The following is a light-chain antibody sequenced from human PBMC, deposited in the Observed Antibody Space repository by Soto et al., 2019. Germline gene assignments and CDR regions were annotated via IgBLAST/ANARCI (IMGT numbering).Light chain of an antibody. CDR1: QSVSSSY. Sequence: ENVLTQSPGTLSLSPGERATLSCRASQSVSSSYLAWYQQKPGQAPRLLIYGASSRATGIPDRFSGSGSGTDLTLTISRLEPEDFAGYYCQQYGSSPYTFGQGTKLESK. V-gene: IGKV3-20*01. J-gene: IGKJ2*01. CDR2: GAS. CDR3: QQYGSSPYT.